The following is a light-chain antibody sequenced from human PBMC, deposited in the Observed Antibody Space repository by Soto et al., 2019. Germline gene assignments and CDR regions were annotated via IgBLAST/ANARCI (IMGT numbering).Light chain of an antibody. J-gene: IGKJ2*01. CDR2: KVS. V-gene: IGKV2-30*01. Sequence: DVVLTQSPLSLPVTLGQPASISCRSSQSLVYTNGNTYLTWFQQRPGQSPRRLIDKVSNRDSGVPERLGGSGSGTDFTLNIRRVEAEDVGVYYCMKGIYWYTFGQGTKLEIK. CDR3: MKGIYWYT. CDR1: QSLVYTNGNTY.